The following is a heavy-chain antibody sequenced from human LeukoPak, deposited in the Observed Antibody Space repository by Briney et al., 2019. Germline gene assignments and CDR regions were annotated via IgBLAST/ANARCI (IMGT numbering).Heavy chain of an antibody. CDR1: GFTFSSYG. V-gene: IGHV3-30*02. D-gene: IGHD1-26*01. J-gene: IGHJ4*02. CDR3: AKVQVGAHVTFDY. CDR2: IRYDGSNK. Sequence: GGSLRLSCAASGFTFSSYGMHWVRQAPGKGLEWVAFIRYDGSNKYYADSVKGRFTISRDNSKNTLYLQMNSLRAEDTAVYYCAKVQVGAHVTFDYWGQGTLVTVSS.